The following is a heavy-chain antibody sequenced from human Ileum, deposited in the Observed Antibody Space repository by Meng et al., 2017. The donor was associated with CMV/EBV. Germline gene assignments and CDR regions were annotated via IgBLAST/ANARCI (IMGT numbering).Heavy chain of an antibody. D-gene: IGHD4-11*01. CDR3: ASGKSNLEY. J-gene: IGHJ4*02. V-gene: IGHV4-34*01. Sequence: QLQLQGWGAGCLRPSGTLSLTCAVYGGSFSGYYGGWIRQVPGKGLEWIGEFNHYGSTNYNPSLKSRVTISVDTSKNQFSLNLSSVTAADTAVYYCASGKSNLEYWGQGTLVTVSS. CDR1: GGSFSGYY. CDR2: FNHYGST.